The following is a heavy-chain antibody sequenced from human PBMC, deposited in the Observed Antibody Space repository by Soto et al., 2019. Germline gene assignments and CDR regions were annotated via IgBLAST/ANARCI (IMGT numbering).Heavy chain of an antibody. CDR1: GFSLSTGGVG. D-gene: IGHD2-21*02. CDR3: GHSRCGGDGLQSYSAHYDDGLDV. V-gene: IGHV2-5*02. CDR2: IYWDDGK. Sequence: QITLKESGPTLVKPTQTLTLTCTISGFSLSTGGVGVGWIRQPPGKALEGLALIYWDDGKRYSPALKSLLTITKDTSKGQGVLTMINVDPADTASYYCGHSRCGGDGLQSYSAHYDDGLDVWGQGTTVTVSS. J-gene: IGHJ6*02.